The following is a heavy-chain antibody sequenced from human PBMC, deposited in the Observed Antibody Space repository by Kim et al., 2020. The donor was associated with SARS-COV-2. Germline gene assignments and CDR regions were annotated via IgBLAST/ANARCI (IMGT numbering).Heavy chain of an antibody. CDR1: GFTFDDYA. CDR3: AKDLGGSFDY. J-gene: IGHJ4*02. CDR2: ISWNSGSI. Sequence: GGSLRLSCAASGFTFDDYAMHWVRQAPGKGLEWVSGISWNSGSIGYADSVKGRFTISRDNAKNSLYLQMNSLRAEDTALYYCAKDLGGSFDYWGQGTLVTVSS. V-gene: IGHV3-9*01. D-gene: IGHD2-15*01.